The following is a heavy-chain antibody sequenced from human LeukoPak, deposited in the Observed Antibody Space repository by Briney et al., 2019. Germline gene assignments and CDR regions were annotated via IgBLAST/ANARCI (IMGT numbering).Heavy chain of an antibody. CDR3: ARALRRAYCSSTSRHDFAEYFQH. J-gene: IGHJ1*01. Sequence: SETLSLTCTVSGGSISSGDYYRSWVRQPPGTGLEWIGYIYYSGSTYYNPSLKSRVTISVNTSKNQFSLKLSSVTAADTAVYYCARALRRAYCSSTSRHDFAEYFQHWGQGTLVTVSS. V-gene: IGHV4-30-4*01. CDR1: GGSISSGDYY. CDR2: IYYSGST. D-gene: IGHD2-2*01.